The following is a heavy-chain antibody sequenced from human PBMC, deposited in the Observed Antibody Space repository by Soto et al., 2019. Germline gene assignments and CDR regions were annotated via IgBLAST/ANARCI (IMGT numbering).Heavy chain of an antibody. CDR1: GFTFDDYA. CDR2: ISWNSGSI. J-gene: IGHJ4*02. D-gene: IGHD6-13*01. CDR3: AKGIGVAAAGTLDY. V-gene: IGHV3-9*01. Sequence: PGGSLRLSCAASGFTFDDYAMHWVRQAPGKGLEWVSGISWNSGSIGYADSVKGRFTISRDNAKNSLYLQMNSLRAEDTALYYCAKGIGVAAAGTLDYWGQGTLVTVSS.